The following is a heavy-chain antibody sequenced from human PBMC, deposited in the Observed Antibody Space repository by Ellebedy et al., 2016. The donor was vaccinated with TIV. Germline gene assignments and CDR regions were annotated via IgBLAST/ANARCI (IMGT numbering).Heavy chain of an antibody. Sequence: GGSLRLXXAASGFTFSNYGMHWVRQAPGKGLEWVAVIWYDGNNKYYADSVKGRFTISRDNSKNTLYLQMNSLRADDTAIYYCAVGRPNYGDFPSWGQGTLVTVSS. CDR2: IWYDGNNK. D-gene: IGHD4-17*01. CDR1: GFTFSNYG. CDR3: AVGRPNYGDFPS. J-gene: IGHJ5*02. V-gene: IGHV3-33*01.